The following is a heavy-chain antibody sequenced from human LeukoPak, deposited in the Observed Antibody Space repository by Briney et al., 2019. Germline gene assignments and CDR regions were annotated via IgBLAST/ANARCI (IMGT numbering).Heavy chain of an antibody. Sequence: GGSLRLSCAASGFTFSTCAMHWVRQAPGKGLEYVAAISGNGDSTYYANSVKGRFTISRDNSKNTLYLQMGSLRPEDTAVFYCAKGSFGDYEEVGDYWGQGTLVTVSS. J-gene: IGHJ4*02. CDR2: ISGNGDST. V-gene: IGHV3-64*01. CDR3: AKGSFGDYEEVGDY. D-gene: IGHD4-17*01. CDR1: GFTFSTCA.